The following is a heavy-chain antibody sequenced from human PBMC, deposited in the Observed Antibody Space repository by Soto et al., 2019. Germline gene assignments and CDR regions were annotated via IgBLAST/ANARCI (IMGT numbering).Heavy chain of an antibody. CDR1: GFTFSSYA. Sequence: QVQLVESGGGVVQPGRSLRLSCAASGFTFSSYAMHWVRQAPGKGLEWVAVISYDGSNKYYADSVKGRFTISRDNSKNTLYLQMNSLRAEDTAVYYCARDTHYYGMDVWGQGTTVTVSS. CDR3: ARDTHYYGMDV. J-gene: IGHJ6*02. CDR2: ISYDGSNK. V-gene: IGHV3-30-3*01.